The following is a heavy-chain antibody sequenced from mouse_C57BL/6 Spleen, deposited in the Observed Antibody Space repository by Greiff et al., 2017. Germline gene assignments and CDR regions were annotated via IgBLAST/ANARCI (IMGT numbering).Heavy chain of an antibody. CDR2: IRLKSDNYAT. V-gene: IGHV6-3*01. Sequence: EVQVVESGGGLVQPGGSMKLSCVASGFTFSNYWMNWVRQSPEKGLEWVAQIRLKSDNYATHYAESVKGRFTISRDDSKSSVYLQMNNLRAEDTGSYYCTGGAYYSNYGWYFEVWGTGTTVTVSS. J-gene: IGHJ1*03. CDR1: GFTFSNYW. CDR3: TGGAYYSNYGWYFEV. D-gene: IGHD2-5*01.